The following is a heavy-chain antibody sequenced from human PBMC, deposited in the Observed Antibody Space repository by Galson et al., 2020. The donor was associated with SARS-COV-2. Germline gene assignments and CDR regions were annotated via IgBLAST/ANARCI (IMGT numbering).Heavy chain of an antibody. D-gene: IGHD2-2*01. CDR2: ISGTGDTT. CDR1: GFPFSSYA. V-gene: IGHV3-23*01. Sequence: GGSLRLSCAASGFPFSSYAMSWVRQAQGKGLEWVSGISGTGDTTYNADSVMGRFTISRDNSKNTLYLQMNSLRAEDTAVYYCAKGLTRFDCWGQGTLVTVSS. CDR3: AKGLTRFDC. J-gene: IGHJ4*02.